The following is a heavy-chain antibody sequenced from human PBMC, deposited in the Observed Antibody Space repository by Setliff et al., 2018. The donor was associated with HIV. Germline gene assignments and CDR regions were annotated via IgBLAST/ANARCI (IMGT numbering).Heavy chain of an antibody. CDR3: ARGRRGEQLVFDY. CDR2: INPSGGST. Sequence: GASVKVSCKTSGFTFTTYYMHWVRQAPGQGLEWMGIINPSGGSTTYAQKFQGRVTTTRDTSTSTVYMELSSLRSEDTAVYYCARGRRGEQLVFDYWGQGTLVTVSS. D-gene: IGHD6-13*01. CDR1: GFTFTTYY. V-gene: IGHV1-46*01. J-gene: IGHJ4*02.